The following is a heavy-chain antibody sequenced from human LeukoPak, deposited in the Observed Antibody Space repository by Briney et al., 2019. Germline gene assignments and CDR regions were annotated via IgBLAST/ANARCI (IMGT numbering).Heavy chain of an antibody. Sequence: GEALRISFKGSGYSFTSYWISWVRPMPGKGLEWMGRIDPSDSYTNYSPSFQGHVTISADKSINTAYLQWTSLKASDTAMYYCSRSPQGLILDYWGQGTLVTVSS. V-gene: IGHV5-10-1*01. CDR1: GYSFTSYW. J-gene: IGHJ4*02. CDR2: IDPSDSYT. CDR3: SRSPQGLILDY. D-gene: IGHD3-22*01.